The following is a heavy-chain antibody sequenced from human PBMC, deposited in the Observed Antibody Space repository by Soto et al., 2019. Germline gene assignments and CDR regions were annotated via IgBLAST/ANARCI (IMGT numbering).Heavy chain of an antibody. D-gene: IGHD2-2*02. J-gene: IGHJ6*02. CDR3: ASVTRTCISTSCYRYYYGMDV. CDR1: GGSVSSGSYY. V-gene: IGHV4-61*01. Sequence: QVQLQESGPGLVKPSETLSLTCTVSGGSVSSGSYYWSLIRQPPGKGLEWIGYIYYSGSTNYNPSLKSRVTISVDTSKNQFSLKLSSVTAADTAVYYCASVTRTCISTSCYRYYYGMDVWGQATTVTVSS. CDR2: IYYSGST.